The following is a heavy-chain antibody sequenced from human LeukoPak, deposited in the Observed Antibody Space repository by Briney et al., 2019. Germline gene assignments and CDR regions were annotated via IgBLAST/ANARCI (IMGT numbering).Heavy chain of an antibody. Sequence: GGSLRLSCAASRFTFSNYWMSRVRQAPGKGLEWVANINQDGSERYYVDSVKGRFTISRDNTKNSLYLQMNSLRAEDTAVYYCARDSKSVPSSTSCSFFDYWGQGTLVTVSS. J-gene: IGHJ4*02. D-gene: IGHD2-2*01. V-gene: IGHV3-7*01. CDR1: RFTFSNYW. CDR3: ARDSKSVPSSTSCSFFDY. CDR2: INQDGSER.